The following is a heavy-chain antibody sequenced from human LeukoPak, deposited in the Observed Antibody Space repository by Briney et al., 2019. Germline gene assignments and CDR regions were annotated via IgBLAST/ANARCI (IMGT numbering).Heavy chain of an antibody. D-gene: IGHD4-17*01. V-gene: IGHV3-13*04. CDR3: ASVTVRNAFDL. Sequence: GRSLRLSCAASGFTFSRHDMHWVRQDPGNGLEWVSAIGTDGRTYYPGSVKGRFAISREDAKSYLFLQMNSLRAGETAVYYCASVTVRNAFDLWGQGTMVTVSS. CDR2: IGTDGRT. CDR1: GFTFSRHD. J-gene: IGHJ3*01.